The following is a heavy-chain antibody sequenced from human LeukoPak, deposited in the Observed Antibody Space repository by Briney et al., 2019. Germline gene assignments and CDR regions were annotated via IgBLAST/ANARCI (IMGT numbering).Heavy chain of an antibody. CDR2: IKPNSGGT. CDR1: GYTFTGYY. Sequence: ASVKVSCKASGYTFTGYYMHWVRQAPGQGLEWMGWIKPNSGGTNYAQKFQGGVTMTRDTSISTAYMELSRLRSDDTAVYYCASGAWFGEFHPLDYWGQGTLVTVSS. D-gene: IGHD3-10*01. J-gene: IGHJ4*02. CDR3: ASGAWFGEFHPLDY. V-gene: IGHV1-2*02.